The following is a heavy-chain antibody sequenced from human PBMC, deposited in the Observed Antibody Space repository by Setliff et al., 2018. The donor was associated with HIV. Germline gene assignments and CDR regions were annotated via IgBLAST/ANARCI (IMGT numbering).Heavy chain of an antibody. CDR1: GGSISSGTYY. V-gene: IGHV4-39*02. CDR2: MSHSGST. D-gene: IGHD3-22*01. J-gene: IGHJ4*02. CDR3: ARGRQGLYYYSSGFSRGRYYDL. Sequence: SETLSLTCSVSGGSISSGTYYWGWIRQPPGKGLEWIGSMSHSGSTLYNPSLESRVTMSVDASKTHFSLKLSSVTAADTALYFCARGRQGLYYYSSGFSRGRYYDLWGQGTLVTVSS.